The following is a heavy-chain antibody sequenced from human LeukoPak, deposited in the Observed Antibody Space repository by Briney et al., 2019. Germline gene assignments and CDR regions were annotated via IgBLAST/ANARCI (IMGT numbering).Heavy chain of an antibody. Sequence: PGGSLRLSCTASGFTFSSYSMSWVRQAPGKGLEWVAVISYDGSNKYYADSVKGRFTISRDNSKNTLYLQMNSLRAEDTAVYYCASSYDSSGYYSADFDYWGQGTLVTVSS. V-gene: IGHV3-30-3*01. CDR3: ASSYDSSGYYSADFDY. D-gene: IGHD3-22*01. J-gene: IGHJ4*02. CDR1: GFTFSSYS. CDR2: ISYDGSNK.